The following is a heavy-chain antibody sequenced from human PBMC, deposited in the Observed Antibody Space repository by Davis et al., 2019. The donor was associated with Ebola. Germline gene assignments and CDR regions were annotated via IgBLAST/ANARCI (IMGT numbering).Heavy chain of an antibody. D-gene: IGHD1-26*01. CDR3: ATLPGYY. CDR2: ISGSGDNI. CDR1: GFTFSSYA. J-gene: IGHJ4*02. Sequence: GESLKISCAASGFTFSSYAMSWVRQAPGKGLEWVSAISGSGDNIYYADSVKGRFTVSRDNSRNTLYLQMNSLRVEDTAVYYCATLPGYYWGQGTLVTVSS. V-gene: IGHV3-23*01.